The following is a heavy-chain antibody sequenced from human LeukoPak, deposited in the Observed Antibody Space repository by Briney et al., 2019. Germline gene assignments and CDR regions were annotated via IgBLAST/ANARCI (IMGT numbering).Heavy chain of an antibody. CDR1: GFTFNSYG. CDR3: ARLFSNTFYYHSGTHLDY. D-gene: IGHD3-10*01. J-gene: IGHJ4*02. V-gene: IGHV3-33*01. CDR2: IWYDGSNK. Sequence: PGRSLRLSCAASGFTFNSYGMHWVRQAPGKGLEWVAFIWYDGSNKYYTDSVKGRFTISRDNSKNTLYLRMNSLRAEDTAVYYCARLFSNTFYYHSGTHLDYWGQGTLVTVSS.